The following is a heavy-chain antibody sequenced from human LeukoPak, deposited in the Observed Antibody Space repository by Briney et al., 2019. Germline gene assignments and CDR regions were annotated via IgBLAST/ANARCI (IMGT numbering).Heavy chain of an antibody. CDR2: ISGSGTST. V-gene: IGHV3-23*01. D-gene: IGHD6-6*01. CDR3: AKDMGYSSSSGGALDY. J-gene: IGHJ4*02. CDR1: GFTFSRNA. Sequence: GGSLRLSCAGSGFTFSRNALSWVRQAPGKGLEWVSGISGSGTSTYYADSVQGRFTISRDNSKNTLYLQMNSLRAEDTALYYCAKDMGYSSSSGGALDYWGQGTLVTVSS.